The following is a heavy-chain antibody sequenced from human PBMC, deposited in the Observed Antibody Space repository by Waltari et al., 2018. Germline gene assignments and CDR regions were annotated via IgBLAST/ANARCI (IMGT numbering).Heavy chain of an antibody. D-gene: IGHD6-13*01. CDR1: GFPLTNYW. J-gene: IGHJ4*02. CDR2: ISRDGYSR. V-gene: IGHV3-74*01. CDR3: TRDTAGYDY. Sequence: EVQLVESGGGLVQPGGCLRISCASSGFPLTNYWIHWVRQAPGKGLEWVSRISRDGYSRNYADSVKGRFTISRDNTNSTVYLQMNSLRAEDTALYYCTRDTAGYDYWGRGTLVTVS.